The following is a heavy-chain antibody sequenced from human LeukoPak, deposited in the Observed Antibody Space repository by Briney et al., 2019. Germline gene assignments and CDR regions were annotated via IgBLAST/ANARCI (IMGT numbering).Heavy chain of an antibody. Sequence: GGSLRVSCAASGFTFSFYSMTWVRQAPGKGLEWVSFIYSGGSPRYADSVKGRFTISRDNSKNTLYLQLDSLRAEDTAVYYCARLGSYYEIDVWGQGTTVTVSS. CDR1: GFTFSFYS. CDR3: ARLGSYYEIDV. J-gene: IGHJ6*02. D-gene: IGHD3-10*01. V-gene: IGHV3-53*01. CDR2: IYSGGSP.